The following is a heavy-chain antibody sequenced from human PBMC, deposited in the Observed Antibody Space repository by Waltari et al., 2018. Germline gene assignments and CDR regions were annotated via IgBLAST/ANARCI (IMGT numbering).Heavy chain of an antibody. D-gene: IGHD2-15*01. V-gene: IGHV4-39*02. CDR3: ARRGDWLPLDAFDI. CDR1: GYSISRSTSY. CDR2: IYPSGDT. Sequence: QLQLQESGPGLVKSSGTLSLTCAVSGYSISRSTSYWGWLRQPPGKEIEWIGTIYPSGDTYYHGSLESRVRMSLDRSTNHFSMALRSVTAADTAVYYCARRGDWLPLDAFDIWGQGTVVTVSS. J-gene: IGHJ3*02.